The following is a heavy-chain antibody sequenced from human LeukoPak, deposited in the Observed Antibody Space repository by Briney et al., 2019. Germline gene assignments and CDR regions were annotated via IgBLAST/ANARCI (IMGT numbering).Heavy chain of an antibody. V-gene: IGHV4-59*01. CDR1: GGSISSYY. Sequence: NTSETLSLTCTVSGGSISSYYWSWIRQPPWKGLEWIGYIYYSGSTNYNPSLKSRVTISVDTSKNQFSLKLSSVTAADTAVYYCARDQHFIAVAGSPYYYYYMDVWGKGTTVTVSS. D-gene: IGHD6-19*01. J-gene: IGHJ6*03. CDR3: ARDQHFIAVAGSPYYYYYMDV. CDR2: IYYSGST.